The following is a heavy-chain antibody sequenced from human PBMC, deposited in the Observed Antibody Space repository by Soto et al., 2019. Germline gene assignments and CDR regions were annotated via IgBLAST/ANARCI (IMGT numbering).Heavy chain of an antibody. V-gene: IGHV3-23*01. CDR2: ISVSDGKT. J-gene: IGHJ4*02. CDR1: GFSFGSYA. Sequence: AGGSLRLSCAASGFSFGSYALSWVRQAPGKGLEWVSTISVSDGKTFYADSVKGRFSISRDTSQSTLYLQMNSLRADDTAMYYCARWSYLDYWGQGTRVTVSS. D-gene: IGHD3-3*01. CDR3: ARWSYLDY.